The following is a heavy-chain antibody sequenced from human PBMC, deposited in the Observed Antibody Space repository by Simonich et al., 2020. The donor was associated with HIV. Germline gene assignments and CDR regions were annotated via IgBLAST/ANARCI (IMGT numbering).Heavy chain of an antibody. CDR2: IKHSGST. D-gene: IGHD3-16*02. CDR3: ASRRAVYYDYVWGSYRYTGAFDI. V-gene: IGHV4-34*01. CDR1: GGSFSGYY. J-gene: IGHJ3*02. Sequence: QVQLQQWDAGLLKPSETLSLTCAVYGGSFSGYYWSWIRQPPGKGLDGIGEIKHSGSTNYTPTLKSRCTISVDTSKNQFSRKLSSGTAADTAVYYCASRRAVYYDYVWGSYRYTGAFDIWGQGTMVTVSS.